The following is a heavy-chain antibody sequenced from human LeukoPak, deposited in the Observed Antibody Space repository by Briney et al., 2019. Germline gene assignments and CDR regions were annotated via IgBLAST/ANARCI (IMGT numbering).Heavy chain of an antibody. CDR1: GFTFGSYA. CDR3: ARDPGFRNGADV. D-gene: IGHD2-8*01. J-gene: IGHJ6*02. V-gene: IGHV3-30-3*01. Sequence: GRSLRLSCAASGFTFGSYAMHWVRQAPGKGLEWGTLISYDGSIEYYADSVKGRFTISRDNSKNTLFLQMNSLRAEDTAVYYCARDPGFRNGADVWGQGTTVTASS. CDR2: ISYDGSIE.